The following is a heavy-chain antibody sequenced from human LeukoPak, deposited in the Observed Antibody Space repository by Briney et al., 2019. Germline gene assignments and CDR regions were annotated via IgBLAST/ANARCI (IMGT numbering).Heavy chain of an antibody. CDR2: ITSSGGST. Sequence: GGSLRLSCAASGFTFNTYGMTWVRQAPGKGLEWVSAITSSGGSTYYGDSVKGRFTVSRDNSRNTLYLQMNSLRVDDTAVYYCARDLCWGCFDDWGQGNLVTVSS. CDR3: ARDLCWGCFDD. J-gene: IGHJ4*02. V-gene: IGHV3-23*01. D-gene: IGHD3-10*02. CDR1: GFTFNTYG.